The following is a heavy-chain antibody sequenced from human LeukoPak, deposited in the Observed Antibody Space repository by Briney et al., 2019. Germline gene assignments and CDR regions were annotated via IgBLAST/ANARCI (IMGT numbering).Heavy chain of an antibody. CDR1: GYPFTSGA. Sequence: ASVKVSCKASGYPFTSGAISWVRQAPGQGLEWMGWISAYNGNTNYAQKLQGRVTMTTDTSTSTAYMELRSLRSDDTAVYYCARGNHDFWSGYYPHYYFDYWGQGTLVTVSS. CDR2: ISAYNGNT. D-gene: IGHD3-3*01. V-gene: IGHV1-18*01. CDR3: ARGNHDFWSGYYPHYYFDY. J-gene: IGHJ4*02.